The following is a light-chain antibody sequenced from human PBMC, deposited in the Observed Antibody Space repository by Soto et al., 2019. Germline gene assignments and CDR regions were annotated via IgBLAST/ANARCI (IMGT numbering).Light chain of an antibody. CDR1: TGAVTSGHY. Sequence: QAVVTQEPSLTVSPGGTVTLTCASSTGAVTSGHYPYWFQQKPGQAPKTLIYDTNNRYSWTPARFSGSLLGGKAALTLSGAQPEDEADYYCLLSYTGARVFGNGTKVTVL. CDR2: DTN. J-gene: IGLJ1*01. CDR3: LLSYTGARV. V-gene: IGLV7-46*01.